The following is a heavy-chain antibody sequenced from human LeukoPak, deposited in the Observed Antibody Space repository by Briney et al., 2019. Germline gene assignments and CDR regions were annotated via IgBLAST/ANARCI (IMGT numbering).Heavy chain of an antibody. CDR2: ISGSGGST. V-gene: IGHV3-23*01. J-gene: IGHJ4*02. CDR3: AKVSSGWLGGIYYFDY. Sequence: QTGGSLRLSCAASGFTFSGYAMSWVRQAPGKGLEWVSAISGSGGSTYYADSVKGRFTISRDNSKNTLYLQMNSLRAEDTAVYYCAKVSSGWLGGIYYFDYWGQGTLVTVSS. D-gene: IGHD6-19*01. CDR1: GFTFSGYA.